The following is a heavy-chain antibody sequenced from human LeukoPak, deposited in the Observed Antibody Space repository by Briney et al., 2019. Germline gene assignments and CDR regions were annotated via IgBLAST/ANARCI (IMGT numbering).Heavy chain of an antibody. CDR2: INHSGST. CDR1: GGSFSGYY. J-gene: IGHJ4*02. CDR3: ARGYFYYYGSGSYDY. D-gene: IGHD3-10*01. Sequence: SETLSLTCAVYGGSFSGYYWSLIRQPPGKGLEWIGEINHSGSTNYNPSLKSRVTISVDTSKNQFSLKLSSVTAADTAVYYCARGYFYYYGSGSYDYWGQGTLVTVSS. V-gene: IGHV4-34*01.